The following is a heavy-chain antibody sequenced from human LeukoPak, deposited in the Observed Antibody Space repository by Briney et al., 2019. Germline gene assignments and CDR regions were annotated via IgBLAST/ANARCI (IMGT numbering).Heavy chain of an antibody. J-gene: IGHJ4*02. V-gene: IGHV1-2*02. CDR2: INPNSGET. Sequence: GASVKVSCKTSGYTFTDYYIHWVRQAPGQGLEWMGWINPNSGETNSAQKFQGRVTMTGDTSISTAYMELRRVTSDDTAVYYCARDRDYSNTERGFDYWGLGTLVTVSS. D-gene: IGHD4-11*01. CDR1: GYTFTDYY. CDR3: ARDRDYSNTERGFDY.